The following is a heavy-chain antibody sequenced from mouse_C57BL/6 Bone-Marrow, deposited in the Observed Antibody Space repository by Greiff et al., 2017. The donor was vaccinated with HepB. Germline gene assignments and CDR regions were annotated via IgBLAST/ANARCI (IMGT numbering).Heavy chain of an antibody. Sequence: EVKLQQSGPELVKPGASVKMSCKASGYTFTDYNMHWVKQSHGKSLEWIGYINPNNGGTSYNQKFKGKATLTVNKSSSTAYMELRSLTSEDSAVYDCARWNDYDWFAYWGQGTLVTVSA. D-gene: IGHD2-4*01. CDR1: GYTFTDYN. CDR2: INPNNGGT. J-gene: IGHJ3*01. V-gene: IGHV1-22*01. CDR3: ARWNDYDWFAY.